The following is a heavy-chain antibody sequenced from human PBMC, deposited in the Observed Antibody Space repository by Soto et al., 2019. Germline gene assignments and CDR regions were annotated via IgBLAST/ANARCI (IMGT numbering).Heavy chain of an antibody. Sequence: ETLSLTCTVSGGSISSSSYYGGWIRQPPGKGLEWIGSIYYSGSTYYNPSLKSRVTISVDTSKNQSSLKLSSVTAADTAVYYCARAITGTKSLIDYWGQGTLVTVSS. CDR3: ARAITGTKSLIDY. CDR1: GGSISSSSYY. D-gene: IGHD1-7*01. V-gene: IGHV4-39*01. CDR2: IYYSGST. J-gene: IGHJ4*02.